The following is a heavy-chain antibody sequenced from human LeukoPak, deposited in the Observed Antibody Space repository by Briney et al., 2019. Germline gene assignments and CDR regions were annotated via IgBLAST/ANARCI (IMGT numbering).Heavy chain of an antibody. CDR1: GFTFSSYA. CDR3: AKDRPNYYGSNGHYYRRDGDY. CDR2: TSGDGGAT. D-gene: IGHD3-22*01. V-gene: IGHV3-23*01. Sequence: GGSLRLXCAASGFTFSSYAMSWVRQSTGKGLESVSSTSGDGGATYYSNSVKGRFTISRDNSRNTLYLQMNSLRAEDTAVYYCAKDRPNYYGSNGHYYRRDGDYWGQGTLVTVSS. J-gene: IGHJ4*02.